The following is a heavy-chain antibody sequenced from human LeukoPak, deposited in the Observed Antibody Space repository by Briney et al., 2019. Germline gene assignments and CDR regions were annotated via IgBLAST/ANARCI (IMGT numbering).Heavy chain of an antibody. V-gene: IGHV1-8*01. D-gene: IGHD3-16*01. CDR1: GYTFTSYD. CDR2: MNPNSGNT. CDR3: ARDLIASNWFDP. Sequence: ASVKVSCKASGYTFTSYDINWVRQATGQGLEWMGWMNPNSGNTGYAQKFQGRVTMTRNTSISTAYMELSSLRSEDTAVYYCARDLIASNWFDPWGQGTLVTVS. J-gene: IGHJ5*02.